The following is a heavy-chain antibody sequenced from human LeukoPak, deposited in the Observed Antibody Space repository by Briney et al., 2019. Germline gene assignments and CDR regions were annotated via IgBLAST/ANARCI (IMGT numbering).Heavy chain of an antibody. CDR1: GFTFSSYE. CDR2: ISGSGGST. V-gene: IGHV3-23*01. D-gene: IGHD3-9*01. Sequence: GGSLRLSCAASGFTFSSYEMNWVRQAPGKGLEWVSAISGSGGSTYYADSVKGRFTVSRDNSKNTLYLQMNSLRAEDTAVYYCASETGYFDWLVSPLYYYYGMDVWGKGTTVTVSS. J-gene: IGHJ6*04. CDR3: ASETGYFDWLVSPLYYYYGMDV.